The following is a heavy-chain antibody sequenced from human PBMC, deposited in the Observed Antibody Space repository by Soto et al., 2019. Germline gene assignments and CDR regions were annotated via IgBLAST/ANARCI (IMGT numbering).Heavy chain of an antibody. Sequence: QVQLVQSGAEVKKPGASVKVSCKASGYTFTTYDINWVRQAAGQGLVWMGWMNPNSGNTGYAQKFQGRVTMTSDTSISTAYMELSDLRSEDTAVYYCARGQYFSDSSGYDDYWGQGTQVTVSS. D-gene: IGHD3-22*01. CDR2: MNPNSGNT. CDR3: ARGQYFSDSSGYDDY. CDR1: GYTFTTYD. J-gene: IGHJ4*02. V-gene: IGHV1-8*02.